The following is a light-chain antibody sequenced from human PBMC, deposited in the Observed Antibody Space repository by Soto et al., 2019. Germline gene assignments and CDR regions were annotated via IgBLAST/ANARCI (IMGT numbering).Light chain of an antibody. J-gene: IGKJ5*01. Sequence: QLTQSPSSLSASVGDRVTITCRASQGINSYLAWYQQKPGKAPKLLIYAASTLQGGVPSRFTGSGSWTDFTLTISSLQPEDFATYYCRQHNSYPITFGQGTRLEIK. V-gene: IGKV1-9*01. CDR1: QGINSY. CDR2: AAS. CDR3: RQHNSYPIT.